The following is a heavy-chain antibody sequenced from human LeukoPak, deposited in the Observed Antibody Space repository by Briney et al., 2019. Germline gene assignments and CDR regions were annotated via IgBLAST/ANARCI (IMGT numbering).Heavy chain of an antibody. CDR1: GFTFNNYV. J-gene: IGHJ4*02. CDR3: TRDPIMGVPDYFDY. Sequence: PGGSLRLSCAASGFTFNNYVMHWVRQAPGKGLEWVAVMSIDGNIKLYADSVRGRFTISRDNSRNTLYLQLNSLRAEDTAVYYCTRDPIMGVPDYFDYRGQGTLVAVSS. CDR2: MSIDGNIK. V-gene: IGHV3-30*04. D-gene: IGHD1-26*01.